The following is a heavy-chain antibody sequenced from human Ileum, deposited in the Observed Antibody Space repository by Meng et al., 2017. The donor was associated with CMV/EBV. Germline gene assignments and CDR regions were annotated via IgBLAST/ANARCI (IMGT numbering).Heavy chain of an antibody. D-gene: IGHD1-14*01. CDR1: GFTFSTFA. Sequence: GESLRLSCAASGFTFSTFAMHWVRQAPGKGLEWGAFIRHDGGVKYYAESVKGRFTVSRDNSKNTLYLEMNGLRDEDTAVYYCAKDRPDILGLGPWGQGTLVTVSS. CDR3: AKDRPDILGLGP. V-gene: IGHV3-30*02. CDR2: IRHDGGVK. J-gene: IGHJ5*02.